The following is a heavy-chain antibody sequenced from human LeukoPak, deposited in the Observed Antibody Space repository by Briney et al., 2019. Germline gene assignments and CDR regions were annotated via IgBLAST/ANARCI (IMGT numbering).Heavy chain of an antibody. CDR1: GGSIRSYY. V-gene: IGHV4-59*01. Sequence: SETLSLTCTVSGGSIRSYYWSWIRQPPGKGLEWIGYVYNSGSTYYSPSLKSRVTISVDTSKNQFSLRLSSVTAADTAVYYCARDKDSGIDYWGQGTVVTVSS. D-gene: IGHD1-26*01. J-gene: IGHJ4*02. CDR2: VYNSGST. CDR3: ARDKDSGIDY.